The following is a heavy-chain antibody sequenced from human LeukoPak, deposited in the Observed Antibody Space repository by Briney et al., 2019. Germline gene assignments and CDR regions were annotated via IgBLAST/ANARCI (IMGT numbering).Heavy chain of an antibody. Sequence: SETLSLTRAVYGGSFSGYYWSWIRQPPGKGLEWIGEINHSGSTNYNPSLKSRVTISVDTSKNQFSLKLSSVTAADTAVYYCARAQYYDYVWGSYRTPFDYWGQGTLVTVSS. V-gene: IGHV4-34*01. CDR2: INHSGST. CDR1: GGSFSGYY. D-gene: IGHD3-16*02. CDR3: ARAQYYDYVWGSYRTPFDY. J-gene: IGHJ4*02.